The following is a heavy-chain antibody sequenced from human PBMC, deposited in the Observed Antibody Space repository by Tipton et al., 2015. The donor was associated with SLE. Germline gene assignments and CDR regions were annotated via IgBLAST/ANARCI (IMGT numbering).Heavy chain of an antibody. D-gene: IGHD3-22*01. V-gene: IGHV1-69*01. CDR2: IIPIFGTA. J-gene: IGHJ4*02. CDR1: GDTFSSFS. Sequence: QVQLVQSGPEVKKPGSSVKVSCKASGDTFSSFSISWVRQAPGHGLEWMGGIIPIFGTAMYAQKFQGRVTITTDQSTSTDYMELSSLRSDDTAVYFCASHSTPKYYDSSGYPYSFQSWGQGTLVTVSS. CDR3: ASHSTPKYYDSSGYPYSFQS.